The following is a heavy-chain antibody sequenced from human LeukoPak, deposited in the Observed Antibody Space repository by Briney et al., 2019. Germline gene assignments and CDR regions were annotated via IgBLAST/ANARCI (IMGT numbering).Heavy chain of an antibody. Sequence: SETLSLTCTVSGGSISSGGYYWSWIRQHPGKGLEWIGYIYYSGSTYYDPSLKSRLTISVDTSKNQFSLKLNSVTAADTAMYYCARAAGSLGELPEYWGQGTLVTVSA. CDR1: GGSISSGGYY. CDR3: ARAAGSLGELPEY. D-gene: IGHD3-16*01. J-gene: IGHJ4*02. V-gene: IGHV4-31*03. CDR2: IYYSGST.